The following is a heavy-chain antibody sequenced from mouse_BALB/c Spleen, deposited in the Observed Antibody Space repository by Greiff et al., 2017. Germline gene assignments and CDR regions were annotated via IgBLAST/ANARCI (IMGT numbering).Heavy chain of an antibody. Sequence: VQLQQSGAELVKPGASVKLSCTASGFNIKDTYMHWVKQRPEQGLEWIGRIDPANGNTKYDPKFQGKATITADTSSNTAYLQLSSLTSEDTAVYYCASYYYGSSYGCAYRGQGTLGTASA. CDR1: GFNIKDTY. D-gene: IGHD1-1*01. CDR2: IDPANGNT. J-gene: IGHJ3*01. CDR3: ASYYYGSSYGCAY. V-gene: IGHV14-3*02.